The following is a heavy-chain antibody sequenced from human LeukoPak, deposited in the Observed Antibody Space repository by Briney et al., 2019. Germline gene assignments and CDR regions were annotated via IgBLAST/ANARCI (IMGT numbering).Heavy chain of an antibody. V-gene: IGHV3-23*01. CDR2: ISGSGSGGST. CDR3: AKSGYNRFDY. J-gene: IGHJ4*02. Sequence: GGSLRLSCAASGFTFSSSAMSWVRQAPGKGLEWVSSISGSGSGGSTYYADSVKGRFTTPRDNSKNTLYLQMNSLRAEDTAVYYCAKSGYNRFDYWGQGTLVTVSS. D-gene: IGHD5-24*01. CDR1: GFTFSSSA.